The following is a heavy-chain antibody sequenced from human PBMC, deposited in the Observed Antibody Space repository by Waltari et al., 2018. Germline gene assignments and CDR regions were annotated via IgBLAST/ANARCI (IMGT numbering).Heavy chain of an antibody. CDR3: AGSGYSSGWYTGAPVDY. J-gene: IGHJ4*02. V-gene: IGHV4-38-2*01. D-gene: IGHD6-19*01. CDR1: GYSISSGYY. CDR2: IYHSGST. Sequence: QVQLQESGPGLVKPSETLSLTCAVSGYSISSGYYWGWIRQPPGKGLEWIGSIYHSGSTYYNPSLKSRVTISVDTSKNQFSLKLSSVTAADTAVYYCAGSGYSSGWYTGAPVDYWGQGTLVTVSS.